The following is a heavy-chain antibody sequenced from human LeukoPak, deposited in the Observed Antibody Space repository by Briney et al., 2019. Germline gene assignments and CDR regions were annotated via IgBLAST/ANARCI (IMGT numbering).Heavy chain of an antibody. Sequence: SETLSLTCTVSGGSISSGDYYWSWIRQPPGKGLEWIGYIYYSGSTYYNPSLKSRVTISVDTSKNQFSLKLSSVTAADTAVYYCARGCGGDCYAFDIWGQGTMVTVSS. V-gene: IGHV4-30-4*01. CDR3: ARGCGGDCYAFDI. CDR2: IYYSGST. D-gene: IGHD2-21*02. CDR1: GGSISSGDYY. J-gene: IGHJ3*02.